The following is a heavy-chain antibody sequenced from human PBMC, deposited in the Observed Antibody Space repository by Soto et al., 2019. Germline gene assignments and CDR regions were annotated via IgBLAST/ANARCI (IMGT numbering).Heavy chain of an antibody. CDR3: ARGPITILGVVPHALDV. CDR1: GGSFSGYY. J-gene: IGHJ6*02. Sequence: SETLSLTCAVYGGSFSGYYWSWIRQPPGKGLEWIGEINHSGSTNYNPSLKSRVTISVDTSKNQFSLKLSSVTAADTAVYYCARGPITILGVVPHALDVWGQWTTVTVSS. CDR2: INHSGST. D-gene: IGHD3-3*01. V-gene: IGHV4-34*01.